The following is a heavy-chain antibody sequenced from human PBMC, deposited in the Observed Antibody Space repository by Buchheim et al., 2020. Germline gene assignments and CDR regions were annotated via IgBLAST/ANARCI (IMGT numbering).Heavy chain of an antibody. Sequence: QVQLVESGGGVVQPGRSLRLSCAASGFTFSSYGMHWVRQAPGKGLEWVAVISYDGSNKYYADSVKGRFTISRDNSKNTLYLQMNSLRAEDTAVYYCAKTARPGSYYYMDVWGKGTT. D-gene: IGHD6-6*01. CDR2: ISYDGSNK. V-gene: IGHV3-30*18. J-gene: IGHJ6*03. CDR1: GFTFSSYG. CDR3: AKTARPGSYYYMDV.